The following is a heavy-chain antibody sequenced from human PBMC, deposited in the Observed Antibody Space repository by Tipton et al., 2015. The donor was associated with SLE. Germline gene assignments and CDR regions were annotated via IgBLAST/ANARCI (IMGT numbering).Heavy chain of an antibody. Sequence: TLSLTCTVSGGSISSSRYYWGWIRQPPGKGLEWIGSIYYSGNTYYNPSLKSRVTISVDTSKNQFSLKLSSVTAADTAVYYCARTLAAQIDYWGQGTLVTVS. CDR2: IYYSGNT. CDR1: GGSISSSRYY. CDR3: ARTLAAQIDY. D-gene: IGHD6-6*01. J-gene: IGHJ4*02. V-gene: IGHV4-39*01.